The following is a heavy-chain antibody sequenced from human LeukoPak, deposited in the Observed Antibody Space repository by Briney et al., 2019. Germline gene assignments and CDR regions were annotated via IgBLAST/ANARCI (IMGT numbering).Heavy chain of an antibody. J-gene: IGHJ5*02. CDR1: VTFSNAW. CDR3: AKDETGLNWFDP. Sequence: PGGSLRLSCAASVTFSNAWMNWVRQAPGKGLEWVAFIRYDGSNKYYADSVKGRFTISRDNSKNTLYLQMNSLRAEDTAVYYCAKDETGLNWFDPWGQGTLVTVSS. V-gene: IGHV3-30*02. D-gene: IGHD1-14*01. CDR2: IRYDGSNK.